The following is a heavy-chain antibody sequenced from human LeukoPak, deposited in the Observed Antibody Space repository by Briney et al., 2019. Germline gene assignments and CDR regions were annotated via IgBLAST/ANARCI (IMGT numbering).Heavy chain of an antibody. CDR3: ARDLASTVPHYYYGMDV. CDR2: IWYDGSNK. D-gene: IGHD4-17*01. Sequence: GGSLRLSCAASGFTFSSYGMHWVRQAPGKGLEWVAVIWYDGSNKYYADSVKGRFTISRDNSKNTLYLQMNSLRADDTAVYYCARDLASTVPHYYYGMDVWGQGTTVTVSS. J-gene: IGHJ6*02. CDR1: GFTFSSYG. V-gene: IGHV3-33*01.